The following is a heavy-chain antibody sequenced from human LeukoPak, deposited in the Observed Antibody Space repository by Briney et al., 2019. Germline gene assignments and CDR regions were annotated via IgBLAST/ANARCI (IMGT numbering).Heavy chain of an antibody. J-gene: IGHJ4*02. D-gene: IGHD3-10*01. Sequence: ASVKVSCKASGYTFTSYGIGWVRQAPGQGLEWMGWISAYNGNTNYAQKLQGRVTMTTDTSTSTAYMELRSLRSDDTAVYYCARVTMVRGANQRSDYWGQGTLVTVSS. CDR1: GYTFTSYG. V-gene: IGHV1-18*01. CDR2: ISAYNGNT. CDR3: ARVTMVRGANQRSDY.